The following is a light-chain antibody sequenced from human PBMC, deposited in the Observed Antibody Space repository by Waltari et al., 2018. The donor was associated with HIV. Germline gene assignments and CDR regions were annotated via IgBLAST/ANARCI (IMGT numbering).Light chain of an antibody. CDR2: SDE. CDR3: AGWDDGLNGPE. Sequence: QSVLTQPPSASGTPGPRVTISCSGSNSNIGSNTVSWYQQPPGTAPKLLTDSDERRPGGPPDRFAGSKSGTSSSLAISGLQSEDEADYYCAGWDDGLNGPEFGGGTKLTVL. V-gene: IGLV1-44*01. CDR1: NSNIGSNT. J-gene: IGLJ3*02.